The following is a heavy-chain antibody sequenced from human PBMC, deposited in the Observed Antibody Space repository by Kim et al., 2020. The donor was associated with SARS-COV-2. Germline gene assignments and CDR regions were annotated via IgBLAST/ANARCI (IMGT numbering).Heavy chain of an antibody. V-gene: IGHV4-34*01. CDR2: INHSGST. Sequence: SETLSLTCAVYGGSFSGYYWSWIRQPPGKGLEWIGEINHSGSTNYNPSLKSRVTISVDTSKNQFSLKLSSVTAADTAVYYCARGYVDTAFGSDLDLWGRGTLVTVSS. CDR1: GGSFSGYY. D-gene: IGHD5-18*01. CDR3: ARGYVDTAFGSDLDL. J-gene: IGHJ2*01.